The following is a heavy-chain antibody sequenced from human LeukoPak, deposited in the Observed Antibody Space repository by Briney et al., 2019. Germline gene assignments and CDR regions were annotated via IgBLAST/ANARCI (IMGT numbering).Heavy chain of an antibody. J-gene: IGHJ6*03. CDR2: LFHSGNT. Sequence: SETLSLTCAVSGYSISSGYYWGWIRQPPGKGLEWIGSLFHSGNTYYNPSLKSRVTISVDTSKNQFSLKLSSVTAADTAVYYCARHKNFVRGSYYYYMDVWGKGTTVTVSS. D-gene: IGHD2-15*01. CDR3: ARHKNFVRGSYYYYMDV. V-gene: IGHV4-38-2*01. CDR1: GYSISSGYY.